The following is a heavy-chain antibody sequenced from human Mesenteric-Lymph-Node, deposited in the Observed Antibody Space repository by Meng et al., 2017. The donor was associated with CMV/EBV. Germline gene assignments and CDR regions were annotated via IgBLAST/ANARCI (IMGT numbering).Heavy chain of an antibody. Sequence: SETLSLTCTVSGGSISSSSYYWGWIRQPPGKGLEWIGSIYYSGSTYYNPSLKSRVTISVDTSRNQFSLKVNSVTAADAAVYYCARILEYSRSYCFDYWGQGTLVTVSS. CDR2: IYYSGST. D-gene: IGHD6-6*01. CDR1: GGSISSSSYY. V-gene: IGHV4-39*07. J-gene: IGHJ4*02. CDR3: ARILEYSRSYCFDY.